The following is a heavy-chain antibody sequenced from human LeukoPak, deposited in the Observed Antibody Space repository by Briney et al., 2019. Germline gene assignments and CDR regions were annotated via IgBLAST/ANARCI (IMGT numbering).Heavy chain of an antibody. CDR1: GFTFTDYY. CDR2: MSGSGTTR. J-gene: IGHJ4*02. D-gene: IGHD2-21*01. Sequence: PGGSLRLSCAASGFTFTDYYMTWIRQAPGQGLEWVSSMSGSGTTRYYADSVRGRFTISRAKNSLYLQVNSLRADDTAVYYCARDGRYCGGGSCFFEVWGQGTLVTVSS. V-gene: IGHV3-11*01. CDR3: ARDGRYCGGGSCFFEV.